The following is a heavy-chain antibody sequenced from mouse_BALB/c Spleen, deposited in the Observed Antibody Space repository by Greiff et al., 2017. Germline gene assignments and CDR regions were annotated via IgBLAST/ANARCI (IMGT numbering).Heavy chain of an antibody. J-gene: IGHJ4*01. CDR2: ISNGGGST. V-gene: IGHV5-12-2*01. D-gene: IGHD2-1*01. CDR1: GFTFSSYT. Sequence: EVMLVESGGGLVQPGGSLKLSCAASGFTFSSYTMSWVRQTPEKRLEWVAYISNGGGSTYYPDTVKGRFTISRDNAKNTLYLQMSSLRSEDTAMYYCERLDGNYENAMDYWGQGTSVTVSA. CDR3: ERLDGNYENAMDY.